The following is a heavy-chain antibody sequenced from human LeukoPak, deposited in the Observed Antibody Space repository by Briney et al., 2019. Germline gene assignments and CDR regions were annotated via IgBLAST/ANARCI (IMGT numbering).Heavy chain of an antibody. CDR2: ISSSSSYI. Sequence: GGSLRLSCAASGFTFSSYSMNWVRQAPGKGLEWVSSISSSSSYIYYADSVKGRFTTSRDNAKNSLYLQMNSLRAEDTAVYYCARDYCSGGSCYSFDYWGQGTLVTVSS. CDR3: ARDYCSGGSCYSFDY. J-gene: IGHJ4*02. V-gene: IGHV3-21*01. CDR1: GFTFSSYS. D-gene: IGHD2-15*01.